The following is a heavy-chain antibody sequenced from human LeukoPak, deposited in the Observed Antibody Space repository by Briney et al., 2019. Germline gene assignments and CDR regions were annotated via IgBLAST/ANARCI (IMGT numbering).Heavy chain of an antibody. CDR2: XXGNGANT. CDR1: XFXXXXXX. D-gene: IGHD3-22*01. Sequence: GGSLRLSCAASXFXXXXXXXTXXXXXPGXXXXXVXXXXGNGANTYYAXSVKGRFTISRDNSKNALFLQMNSLRAEDTAVXYXARRYYTSGYYYLDYWGQGTLVTVSS. V-gene: IGHV3-23*01. J-gene: IGHJ4*02. CDR3: ARRYYTSGYYYLDY.